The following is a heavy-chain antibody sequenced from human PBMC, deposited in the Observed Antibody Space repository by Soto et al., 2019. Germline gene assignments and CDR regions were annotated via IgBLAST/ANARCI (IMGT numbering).Heavy chain of an antibody. CDR1: GYTLTELS. Sequence: QVQLVQSGAEVKKPGASVKVSCKVSGYTLTELSMHWVRQAPGKGLEWMGGFDPEDGETIYAQKFQGRVTMTEDTSTDTAYMELSSVTSEDTAVYYCATDSTFTIFGVVITDGYYYMDVWGKWTTVTVSS. J-gene: IGHJ6*03. CDR3: ATDSTFTIFGVVITDGYYYMDV. CDR2: FDPEDGET. V-gene: IGHV1-24*01. D-gene: IGHD3-3*01.